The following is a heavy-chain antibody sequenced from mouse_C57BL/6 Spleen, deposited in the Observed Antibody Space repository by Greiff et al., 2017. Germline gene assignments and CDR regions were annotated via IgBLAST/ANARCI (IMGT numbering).Heavy chain of an antibody. CDR1: GYTFTSYW. J-gene: IGHJ4*01. V-gene: IGHV1-64*01. D-gene: IGHD2-14*01. Sequence: QVQLQQPGAELVKPGASVKLSCKASGYTFTSYWMHWVKQRPGQGLEGIGMIHPNSGSTNYNEKFKSKATLTVDKSSSTAYMQLSSLTSEASAVYDCAREVPGAMDYWGQGTSVTVSS. CDR2: IHPNSGST. CDR3: AREVPGAMDY.